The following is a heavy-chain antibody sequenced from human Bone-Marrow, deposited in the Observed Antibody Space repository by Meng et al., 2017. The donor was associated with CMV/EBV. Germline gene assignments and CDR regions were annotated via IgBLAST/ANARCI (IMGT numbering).Heavy chain of an antibody. J-gene: IGHJ4*02. D-gene: IGHD3-10*01. CDR2: IYTSGST. Sequence: QVQLHGSGPGLVKPSETLSLTCTVSGGAISSYYWSWFRQPAGKGLEWIGRIYTSGSTNYNPSLKSRVTMSVDTSKNQFSLKLSSVTATDTAVYYCARAMVRGVQRYFDYWGQGTLVTVSS. V-gene: IGHV4-4*07. CDR1: GGAISSYY. CDR3: ARAMVRGVQRYFDY.